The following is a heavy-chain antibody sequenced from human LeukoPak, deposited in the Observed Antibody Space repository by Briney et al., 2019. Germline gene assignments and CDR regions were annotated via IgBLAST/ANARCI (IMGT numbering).Heavy chain of an antibody. Sequence: GGSLRLSCAASGFPFRIYTMHWVRQAPGKGLEWVAVVGYDGTETYYADSVRGRFTISRDNSKGTLYLQMNSLRAEDTAVYYCAKGDYYDFDYWGQGTLVTVSS. CDR3: AKGDYYDFDY. D-gene: IGHD3-10*01. CDR1: GFPFRIYT. J-gene: IGHJ4*02. V-gene: IGHV3-30-3*01. CDR2: VGYDGTET.